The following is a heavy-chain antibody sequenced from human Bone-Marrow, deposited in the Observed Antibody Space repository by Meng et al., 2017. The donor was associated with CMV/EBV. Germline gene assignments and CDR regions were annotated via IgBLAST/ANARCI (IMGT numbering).Heavy chain of an antibody. J-gene: IGHJ5*02. CDR3: AREAGSGNCSGVTCYSGDWFDP. CDR1: YY. Sequence: YYMHWVRQDPGPGLEWMRGINPNSVDTNYAQSFQGRVTMARDTSISIAYMELSRLRSVDTAVYYCAREAGSGNCSGVTCYSGDWFDPWGQGTLVTVSS. V-gene: IGHV1-2*02. D-gene: IGHD2-15*01. CDR2: INPNSVDT.